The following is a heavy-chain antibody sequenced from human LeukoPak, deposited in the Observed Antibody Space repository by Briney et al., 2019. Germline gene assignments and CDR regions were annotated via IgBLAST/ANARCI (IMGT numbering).Heavy chain of an antibody. CDR3: AKEQRGGVSGILGGLFAMYYTYYYMDV. D-gene: IGHD1-26*01. V-gene: IGHV1-46*01. CDR2: INPSDGAT. CDR1: GYTFTKYY. J-gene: IGHJ6*03. Sequence: ASVKVSCKASGYTFTKYYIHWVRQAPGQGLEWMGMINPSDGATTYAQRFQGRVTMTRDMSTTTVYMDLRSLRYEDTAVYFCAKEQRGGVSGILGGLFAMYYTYYYMDVWGRGTTVTVSS.